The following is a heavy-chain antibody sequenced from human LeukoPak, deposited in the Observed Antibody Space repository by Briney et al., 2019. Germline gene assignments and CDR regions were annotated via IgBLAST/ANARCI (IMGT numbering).Heavy chain of an antibody. CDR2: INHSGST. J-gene: IGHJ4*02. V-gene: IGHV4-34*01. CDR3: AKGDFDYGVDYYFDY. Sequence: SETLSLTCAVYGGSFSGYYWSWIRQPPGKGLEWIGEINHSGSTNYNPSLKSRVTISVDTSKNQFSLKLSSVTAADTAVYYCAKGDFDYGVDYYFDYWGQGTLVTVSS. CDR1: GGSFSGYY. D-gene: IGHD4-17*01.